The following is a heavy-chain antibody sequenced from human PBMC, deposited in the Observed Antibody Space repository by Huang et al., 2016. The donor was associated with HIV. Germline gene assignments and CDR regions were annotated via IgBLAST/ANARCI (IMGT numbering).Heavy chain of an antibody. J-gene: IGHJ6*03. D-gene: IGHD5-12*01. Sequence: QVQLVESGGGVVQPGRSLRLSCAASRFTVSNYAMHWVRQAQGKGLEWVAVISYDGSNKYYADSVKGRFTISRYNSKNTLYLQMNSLRAEDTAVYYCARDLWLRDLYYYYYMDVWGKGTTVTVSS. CDR3: ARDLWLRDLYYYYYMDV. CDR2: ISYDGSNK. V-gene: IGHV3-30-3*01. CDR1: RFTVSNYA.